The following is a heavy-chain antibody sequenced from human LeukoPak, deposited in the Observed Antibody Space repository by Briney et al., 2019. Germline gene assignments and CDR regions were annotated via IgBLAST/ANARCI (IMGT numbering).Heavy chain of an antibody. Sequence: GGSLRLSCAASGFTFSSYAMSWVHQAPGKGLEWVSAISGSGGSTYYADSVKGRFTISRDNSKNTLYLQMNSLRAEDTAVYYCARVIGDPFDAFDIWGQGTMVTVSS. D-gene: IGHD3-10*01. J-gene: IGHJ3*02. CDR3: ARVIGDPFDAFDI. V-gene: IGHV3-23*01. CDR1: GFTFSSYA. CDR2: ISGSGGST.